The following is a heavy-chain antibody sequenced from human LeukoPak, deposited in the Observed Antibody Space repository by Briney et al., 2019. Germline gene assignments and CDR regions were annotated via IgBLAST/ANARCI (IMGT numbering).Heavy chain of an antibody. Sequence: PSETLSLTYTVSGGSISSYDWSWIRQPPGKGLEWIGYIYYSGSTNYNPSLKSRVTISVDTSKNQFSLKLSSVTAADTAVYYCARGRAVTTKYGMDVWGQGTTVTVSS. CDR3: ARGRAVTTKYGMDV. D-gene: IGHD4-17*01. CDR2: IYYSGST. V-gene: IGHV4-59*01. J-gene: IGHJ6*02. CDR1: GGSISSYD.